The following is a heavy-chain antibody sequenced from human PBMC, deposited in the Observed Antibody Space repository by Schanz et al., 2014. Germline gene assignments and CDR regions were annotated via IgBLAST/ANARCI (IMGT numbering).Heavy chain of an antibody. CDR3: TKGRTFGR. Sequence: QVQLVQSGAEVKKPGASVKVSCKASGYTFAGHAVHWVRQAPGQGPEWVGWIHTGSGNTKYSQKFEGRVTMTRNTSITTAYLELSSLRSGDTAVYYCTKGRTFGRWGQGTLVTVSS. V-gene: IGHV1-3*04. CDR2: IHTGSGNT. J-gene: IGHJ4*02. CDR1: GYTFAGHA. D-gene: IGHD3-16*01.